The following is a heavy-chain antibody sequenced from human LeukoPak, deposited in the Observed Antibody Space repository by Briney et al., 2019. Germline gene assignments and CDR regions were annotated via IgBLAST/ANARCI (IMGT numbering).Heavy chain of an antibody. CDR3: ARISLGDYDSSGYDY. Sequence: GESLKISCKGSGYSFTSYWIGWVRQMPGKGLEWMGIIYPGDSDTRYSPSFQGQVTISADRSISTAYLQWSSLKASDTAMYYCARISLGDYDSSGYDYWGQGTLVTVSS. V-gene: IGHV5-51*01. CDR2: IYPGDSDT. J-gene: IGHJ4*02. CDR1: GYSFTSYW. D-gene: IGHD3-22*01.